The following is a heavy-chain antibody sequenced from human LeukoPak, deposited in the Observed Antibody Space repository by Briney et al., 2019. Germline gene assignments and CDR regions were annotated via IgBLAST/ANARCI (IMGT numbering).Heavy chain of an antibody. D-gene: IGHD2-21*02. J-gene: IGHJ4*02. CDR3: AKLHRVTPFGC. Sequence: GGSLRLSCAASGFTFSSYSMNWVRQAPGKGLEWVSSISSSSSYIYYADSVKGRFTISRDNSKNTLYLQMNSLRAEDTAVYYCAKLHRVTPFGCWGQGTLVTVSS. CDR1: GFTFSSYS. V-gene: IGHV3-21*04. CDR2: ISSSSSYI.